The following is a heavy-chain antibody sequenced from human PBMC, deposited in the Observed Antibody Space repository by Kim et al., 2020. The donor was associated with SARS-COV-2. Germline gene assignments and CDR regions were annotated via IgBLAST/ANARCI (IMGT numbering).Heavy chain of an antibody. CDR2: INTNTGNP. J-gene: IGHJ6*02. V-gene: IGHV7-4-1*02. Sequence: ASVKVSCKASGYTFTSYAMNWVRQAPGQGLEWMGWINTNTGNPTYAQGFTGRFVFSLDTSASTAYLQISSLKAEDTAVYYCARTTHTMTTVTHYYYYGMDVWGQGTTVTVSS. CDR1: GYTFTSYA. CDR3: ARTTHTMTTVTHYYYYGMDV. D-gene: IGHD4-4*01.